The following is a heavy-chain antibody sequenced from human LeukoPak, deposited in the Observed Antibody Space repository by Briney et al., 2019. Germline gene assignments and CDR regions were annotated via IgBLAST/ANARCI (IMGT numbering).Heavy chain of an antibody. CDR2: VSYGGST. J-gene: IGHJ4*02. V-gene: IGHV4-59*08. CDR1: SGSISSYY. CDR3: ARQTYSSGWYGFDY. Sequence: PSETLSLTCSVSSGSISSYYRSWIRQPPGKGLEWIGYVSYGGSTKYNPSLKSRVTISVDTSKNQFSLKLTSVTAADTAVYYCARQTYSSGWYGFDYWGQGTLVTVSS. D-gene: IGHD6-19*01.